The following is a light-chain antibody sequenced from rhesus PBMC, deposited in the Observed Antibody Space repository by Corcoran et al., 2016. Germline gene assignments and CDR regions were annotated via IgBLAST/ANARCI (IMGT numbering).Light chain of an antibody. Sequence: DIQMTQSPSSLSASVGDRVTITCRASQTISSYLAWYQQKPGKVPKLLIYSASSVESGVPSRFRGSGSGTEFTLTISSLQPEDFATYYCQQHNSHPLTFGGGTKVELK. V-gene: IGKV1S5*01. CDR3: QQHNSHPLT. CDR2: SAS. J-gene: IGKJ4*01. CDR1: QTISSY.